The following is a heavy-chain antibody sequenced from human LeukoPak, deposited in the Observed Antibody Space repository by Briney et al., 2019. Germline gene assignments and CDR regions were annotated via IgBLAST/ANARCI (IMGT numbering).Heavy chain of an antibody. J-gene: IGHJ4*02. CDR3: ARDYGDYVGDRLDY. CDR1: GFTFSTYS. CDR2: IGGSRSGSSRSII. V-gene: IGHV3-48*04. D-gene: IGHD4-17*01. Sequence: GGSLRLSFAASGFTFSTYSMNWFRQAPGRGLEWVSYIGGSRSGSSRSIIYYADSVKGRFTISRDNAKNSLYLQMNSLRAEDTAVYYCARDYGDYVGDRLDYWGQGALVTVSS.